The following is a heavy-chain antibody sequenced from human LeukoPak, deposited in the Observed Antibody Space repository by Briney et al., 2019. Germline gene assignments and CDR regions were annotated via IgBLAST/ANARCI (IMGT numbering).Heavy chain of an antibody. V-gene: IGHV4-61*02. Sequence: SETLSLTCTVSGGSISSGSYYWSWIRQPAGKGLEWIGRIYTSGSTNYNPSLKSRVAISVDTSKNQFSLKLSSVTAADTAVYYCARSPRTGLWDLYYYYYGMDVWGQGTTVTVSS. J-gene: IGHJ6*02. CDR3: ARSPRTGLWDLYYYYYGMDV. CDR1: GGSISSGSYY. CDR2: IYTSGST. D-gene: IGHD5-18*01.